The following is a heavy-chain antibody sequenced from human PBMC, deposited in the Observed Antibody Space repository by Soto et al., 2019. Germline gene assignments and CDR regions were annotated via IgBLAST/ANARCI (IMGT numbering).Heavy chain of an antibody. V-gene: IGHV3-23*01. CDR1: GLTFSNYA. CDR3: AKNQERELPRVIDF. Sequence: CLRLSCATSGLTFSNYAMSWVRQAPGGGLEWVSSMSGSSSTTYYADSVRGRFTISRDRSKNTLYLQMSSLRAEDTALYYCAKNQERELPRVIDFWGQGTLVTVSS. CDR2: MSGSSSTT. D-gene: IGHD1-7*01. J-gene: IGHJ4*02.